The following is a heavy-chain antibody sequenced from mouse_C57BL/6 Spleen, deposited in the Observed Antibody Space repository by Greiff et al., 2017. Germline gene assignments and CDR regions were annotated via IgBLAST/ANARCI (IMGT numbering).Heavy chain of an antibody. V-gene: IGHV3-6*01. CDR2: ISYDGSN. CDR1: GYSITSGYY. CDR3: SYGSSVFDY. Sequence: EVQLQQSGPGLVKPSQSLSLTCSVTGYSITSGYYWNWIRQFPGNQLEWMGYISYDGSNNYNPSLKNRISITRDTSKNQLFLKLNSVTTEDTATYCCSYGSSVFDYWGQGTTLTVSS. J-gene: IGHJ2*01. D-gene: IGHD1-1*01.